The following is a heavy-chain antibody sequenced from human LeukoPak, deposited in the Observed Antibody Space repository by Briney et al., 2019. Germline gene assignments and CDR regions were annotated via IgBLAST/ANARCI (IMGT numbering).Heavy chain of an antibody. J-gene: IGHJ4*02. V-gene: IGHV1-2*04. CDR3: ARGAAAAGSYYFDY. CDR1: GYTFTGYY. D-gene: IGHD6-13*01. Sequence: ASVKVSCKASGYTFTGYYMHWVRQAPGQGLEWMGWINPNSGGTNYAQKFQGWVTMTRDTSISTAYMELSRLRSDDTAVYYCARGAAAAGSYYFDYWGQGTLVTVSS. CDR2: INPNSGGT.